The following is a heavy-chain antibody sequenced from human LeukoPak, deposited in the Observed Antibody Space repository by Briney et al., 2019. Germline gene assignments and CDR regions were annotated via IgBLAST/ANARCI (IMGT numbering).Heavy chain of an antibody. Sequence: GGSLRLSCAASGLTFSTYAMTWVRQAPGKGLEWVSAISGSGGSTYYADSVKGRFTISRDNSKNTLYLQMNSLRAEDTAVYYCAKDRSLIVVVPAAIWFSYWGQGTLVTVSS. CDR3: AKDRSLIVVVPAAIWFSY. J-gene: IGHJ4*02. CDR1: GLTFSTYA. D-gene: IGHD2-2*01. CDR2: ISGSGGST. V-gene: IGHV3-23*01.